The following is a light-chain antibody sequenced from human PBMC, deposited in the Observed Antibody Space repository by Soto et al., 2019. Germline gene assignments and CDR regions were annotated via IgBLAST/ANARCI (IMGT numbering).Light chain of an antibody. J-gene: IGLJ3*02. CDR2: DNN. V-gene: IGLV1-51*01. Sequence: QSVLTQPPSVSAAPGQKVTISCSGSSSNIGDNSVSWYQQLPGTAPKLLIYDNNKRPSGIPDRFSGSKFGTSATLDITGLQTGDEADYYCGTWDSSLGVGVFGGGTKLTVL. CDR1: SSNIGDNS. CDR3: GTWDSSLGVGV.